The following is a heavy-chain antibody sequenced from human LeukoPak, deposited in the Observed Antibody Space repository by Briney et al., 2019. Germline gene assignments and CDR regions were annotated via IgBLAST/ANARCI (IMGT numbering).Heavy chain of an antibody. CDR2: ISPYNGNT. J-gene: IGHJ6*04. D-gene: IGHD4-23*01. CDR1: GYTFCNYG. Sequence: SVKVSCTTSGYTFCNYGISWGRQIPRQGLEWMGWISPYNGNTNSAQKLQSRVTMITGTSTSTASMELRSVSSDGTPAYYCVRGGVTSVVYVCGKRTTVTISS. V-gene: IGHV1-18*01. CDR3: VRGGVTSVVYV.